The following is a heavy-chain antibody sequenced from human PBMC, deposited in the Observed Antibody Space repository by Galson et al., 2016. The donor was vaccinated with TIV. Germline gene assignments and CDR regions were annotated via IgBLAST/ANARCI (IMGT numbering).Heavy chain of an antibody. Sequence: SVKVSCKASGYTFGSFPLGWVRQAPGQGLEWMGWISTPHGTTHYAHDFQGRLTMNTDPSTSTVYMELRNLRPDDTAMYYCARYCASTSCYSDAFDIWGQGTMVTVSS. CDR2: ISTPHGTT. CDR3: ARYCASTSCYSDAFDI. D-gene: IGHD2/OR15-2a*01. CDR1: GYTFGSFP. J-gene: IGHJ3*02. V-gene: IGHV1-18*01.